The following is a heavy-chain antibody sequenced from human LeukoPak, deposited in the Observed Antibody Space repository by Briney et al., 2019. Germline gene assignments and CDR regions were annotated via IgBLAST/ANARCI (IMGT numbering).Heavy chain of an antibody. CDR2: INWNGGST. J-gene: IGHJ6*03. Sequence: GGSLRLSCAASGFTFDDYGMSWVRQAPGKGLEWVSGINWNGGSTGYADSVKGRFTISRDNAKNSLYLQMNSLRAEDTALYYCARGYCSGGSCYSRDPYYYYYMDVWGKGTTVTVSS. V-gene: IGHV3-20*04. CDR1: GFTFDDYG. D-gene: IGHD2-15*01. CDR3: ARGYCSGGSCYSRDPYYYYYMDV.